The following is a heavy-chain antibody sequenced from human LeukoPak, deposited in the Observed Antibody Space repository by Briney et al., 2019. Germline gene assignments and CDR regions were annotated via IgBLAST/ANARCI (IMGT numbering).Heavy chain of an antibody. CDR2: IYSGGST. J-gene: IGHJ6*02. CDR3: ARDPADGMDV. V-gene: IGHV3-53*01. Sequence: GGSLRLSCAASGFTFSDYYMSWVRQAPGKGLEWVSVIYSGGSTYYADSVKGRFTISRDNSKNTLYLQMNSLRAEDTAVYYCARDPADGMDVWGQGTTVTVSS. CDR1: GFTFSDYY.